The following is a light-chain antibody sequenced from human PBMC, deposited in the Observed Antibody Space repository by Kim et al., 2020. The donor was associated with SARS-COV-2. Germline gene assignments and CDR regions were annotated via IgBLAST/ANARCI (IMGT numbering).Light chain of an antibody. CDR1: QDVRNW. Sequence: DIQMTQSPSSVSASVGDSVTITCRASQDVRNWLAWYQQKPGKVPQLLIYAASKLQSGVPSRFSGSGSGTEFTLTINSLQPEDFATYYCQQANCFPLTFGGGTKVDIK. J-gene: IGKJ4*01. V-gene: IGKV1-12*01. CDR2: AAS. CDR3: QQANCFPLT.